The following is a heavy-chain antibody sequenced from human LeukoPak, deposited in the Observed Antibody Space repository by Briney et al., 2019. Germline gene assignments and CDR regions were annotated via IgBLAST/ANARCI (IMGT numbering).Heavy chain of an antibody. CDR3: AAAYYYDSSGYVSGTY. Sequence: GASVKVSCKASGFTFTSSAMQWVRQARGQRLEWIGWIVVGSGNTNYAQKFQERVTITRDMSTSTAYMELSILRSEDTAVYYCAAAYYYDSSGYVSGTYWGQGTLVTVSS. J-gene: IGHJ4*02. CDR1: GFTFTSSA. D-gene: IGHD3-22*01. V-gene: IGHV1-58*02. CDR2: IVVGSGNT.